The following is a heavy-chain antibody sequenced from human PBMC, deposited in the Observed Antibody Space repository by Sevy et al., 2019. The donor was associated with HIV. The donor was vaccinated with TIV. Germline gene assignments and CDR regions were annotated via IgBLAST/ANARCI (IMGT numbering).Heavy chain of an antibody. CDR2: IKQDGSEK. CDR1: RFTFSSYW. V-gene: IGHV3-7*01. Sequence: GSLRLSCAASRFTFSSYWMSWVRQAPGKGLEWVANIKQDGSEKYYMDSVKGRFTISRDNAKNSLYLQMDSLRAEDTAVYYCARDGGPGYFDYWGQGTLVTVSS. J-gene: IGHJ4*02. CDR3: ARDGGPGYFDY.